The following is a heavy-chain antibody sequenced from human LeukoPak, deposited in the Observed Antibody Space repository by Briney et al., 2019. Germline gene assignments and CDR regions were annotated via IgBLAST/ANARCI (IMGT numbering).Heavy chain of an antibody. CDR1: GGSFSGYY. CDR2: INHSGST. D-gene: IGHD2-2*01. V-gene: IGHV4-34*01. J-gene: IGHJ4*02. Sequence: SETLSLTCAVYGGSFSGYYWSWIRQPPGKGLEWIGEINHSGSTNYNPSLKSRVTISVDTSKNQFSLKLSSVTAADTAVYYCAGGLDSVVPAATLLYWGQGTLVTVSS. CDR3: AGGLDSVVPAATLLY.